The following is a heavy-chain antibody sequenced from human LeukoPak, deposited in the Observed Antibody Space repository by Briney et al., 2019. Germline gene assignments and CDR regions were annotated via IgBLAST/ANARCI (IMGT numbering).Heavy chain of an antibody. CDR2: IYYSVST. V-gene: IGHV4-59*01. Sequence: SQTLSLTCTVSGGSIRGYYSGWVRHSPREGLGWIWYIYYSVSTNSNPCLKSRVHMPVDTSKHHFSLKVSSVTAADTAVYYCARAVVVAATVKWFAPWGQGTLVTVSS. CDR3: ARAVVVAATVKWFAP. D-gene: IGHD2-15*01. CDR1: GGSIRGYY. J-gene: IGHJ5*02.